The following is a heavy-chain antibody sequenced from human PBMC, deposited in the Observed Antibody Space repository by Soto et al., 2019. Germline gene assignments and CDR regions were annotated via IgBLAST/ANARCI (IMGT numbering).Heavy chain of an antibody. CDR3: AKYGSSSGGSQGNDY. CDR1: GFTFSSYA. CDR2: IGGPT. J-gene: IGHJ4*02. Sequence: GGSLRLSCAASGFTFSSYAMSWVRQAPGKGLEWVSAIGGPTYYADAVRGRFTISRANSKNTVYLQMNSLRAEDTAVYYCAKYGSSSGGSQGNDYWGQGTLVTVSS. V-gene: IGHV3-23*01. D-gene: IGHD6-6*01.